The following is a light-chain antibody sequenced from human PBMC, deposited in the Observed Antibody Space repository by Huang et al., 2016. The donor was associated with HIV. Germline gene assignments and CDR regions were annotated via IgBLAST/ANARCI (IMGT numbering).Light chain of an antibody. CDR3: QQYFSPLRT. V-gene: IGKV1-NL1*01. Sequence: DIQMTQSPSSLSAYVGDRVTITCRASQGISNSLAWYQQKPGKAPKLLVYIASRLESGGPSRFSGSGSETDFTLTISSLQPEDSATYYCQQYFSPLRTFGQGTKVEIK. CDR2: IAS. CDR1: QGISNS. J-gene: IGKJ1*01.